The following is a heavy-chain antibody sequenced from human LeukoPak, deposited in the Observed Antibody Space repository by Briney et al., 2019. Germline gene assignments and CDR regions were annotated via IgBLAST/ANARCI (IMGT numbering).Heavy chain of an antibody. V-gene: IGHV4-39*01. D-gene: IGHD4-11*01. J-gene: IGHJ5*02. Sequence: PSETLSLTCTVSGGSISSSDYYWGWIRQPPGKGLEWIGYIYYSGSTYYNPSLKSRVTMSVDTSKNQFSLKLTSVTAADTAVYYCARGREDIHYSNYVGFGYNWFDPWGQGTLVTVSS. CDR2: IYYSGST. CDR1: GGSISSSDYY. CDR3: ARGREDIHYSNYVGFGYNWFDP.